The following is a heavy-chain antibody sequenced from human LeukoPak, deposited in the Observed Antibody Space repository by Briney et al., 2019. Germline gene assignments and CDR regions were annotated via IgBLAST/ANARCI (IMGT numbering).Heavy chain of an antibody. D-gene: IGHD3-3*01. CDR3: ARGLRGTNYYDFWSGYLYYYYGMDV. Sequence: ASVTVSCKASGYTFTSYDINWVRQATGQGLEWMGWMNPNSGNTGYAQKFQGRVTMTRNTSISTAYMELSSLRSEDTAVYYCARGLRGTNYYDFWSGYLYYYYGMDVWGQGTTVTVSS. CDR1: GYTFTSYD. CDR2: MNPNSGNT. J-gene: IGHJ6*02. V-gene: IGHV1-8*01.